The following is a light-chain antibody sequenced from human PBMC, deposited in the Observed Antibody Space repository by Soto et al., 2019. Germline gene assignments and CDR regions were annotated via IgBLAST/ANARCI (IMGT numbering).Light chain of an antibody. CDR2: DTS. J-gene: IGLJ2*01. V-gene: IGLV7-46*01. CDR3: LLFYSDVRGV. Sequence: QTVVTQEPSLTVSPGGTVTLTCGSSTGAVTSGHYPYWFQQKPGQAPRTLIYDTSNKHSWTPARFSGSLLGGEAALTLSGAQPEDEAEYYCLLFYSDVRGVFGGGTKLTVL. CDR1: TGAVTSGHY.